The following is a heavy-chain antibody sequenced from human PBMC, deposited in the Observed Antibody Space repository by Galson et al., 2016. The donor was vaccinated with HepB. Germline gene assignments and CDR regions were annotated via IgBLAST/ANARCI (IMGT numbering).Heavy chain of an antibody. CDR3: AHNRWYGGHLYSFDY. D-gene: IGHD2-15*01. Sequence: PALVKPTQTLTLTCTFSGFSLSTSGVGVGWIRQPPGEALEWLALIYWDDDKRYSPSLRNRLTITKDTSKNQVVLTMTNMDPVDTATYYCAHNRWYGGHLYSFDYWGQGTLVTVSS. V-gene: IGHV2-5*02. CDR1: GFSLSTSGVG. CDR2: IYWDDDK. J-gene: IGHJ4*02.